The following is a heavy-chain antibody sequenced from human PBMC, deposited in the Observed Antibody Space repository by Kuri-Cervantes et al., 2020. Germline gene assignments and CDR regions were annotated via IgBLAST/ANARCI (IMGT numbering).Heavy chain of an antibody. V-gene: IGHV3-74*01. CDR2: INSDGSST. CDR1: GFTFSSYW. J-gene: IGHJ3*02. Sequence: ETLSLTCAASGFTFSSYWMHWVRQAPGKGLVWVSRINSDGSSTSYADSVKGRFTISIDNAKNTLYLQMNSLRAEDTAVYYCASSKTTSYDAFDIWGQGTMVTVSS. CDR3: ASSKTTSYDAFDI. D-gene: IGHD1-7*01.